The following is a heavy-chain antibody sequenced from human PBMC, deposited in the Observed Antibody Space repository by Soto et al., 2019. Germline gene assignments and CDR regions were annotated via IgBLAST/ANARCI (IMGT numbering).Heavy chain of an antibody. Sequence: QVQLVESGGGVVQPGRSLRLSCAASGFTFNNYGMHWVRQAPGKGLEWLAVIWNDGSNNYYANSVKGRFPISRDNSKTTLHPQMSSLRAEDTAVYYCARRQIPPPTRGAANARGGMDVWGQGTTVTVSS. CDR1: GFTFNNYG. J-gene: IGHJ6*02. CDR2: IWNDGSNN. V-gene: IGHV3-33*01. D-gene: IGHD6-13*01. CDR3: ARRQIPPPTRGAANARGGMDV.